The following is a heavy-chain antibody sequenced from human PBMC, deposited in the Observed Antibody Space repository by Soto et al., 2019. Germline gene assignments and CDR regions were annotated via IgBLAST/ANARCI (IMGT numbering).Heavy chain of an antibody. CDR1: GGSFSGYY. J-gene: IGHJ4*02. V-gene: IGHV4-34*01. CDR3: ARGRIAARPLDY. CDR2: INHSGST. D-gene: IGHD6-6*01. Sequence: QVQLQQWGAGLLKPSETLSLTCAVYGGSFSGYYWSWIRQPPVKGLEWIGEINHSGSTNYNPSLKSRVTISVDTSNNQFSLKLSSATAADTAVYYCARGRIAARPLDYWGLGTLVTVSS.